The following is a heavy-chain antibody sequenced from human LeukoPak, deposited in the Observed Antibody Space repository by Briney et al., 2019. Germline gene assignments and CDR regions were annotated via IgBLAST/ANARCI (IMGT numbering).Heavy chain of an antibody. J-gene: IGHJ4*02. V-gene: IGHV3-23*01. CDR2: IGSSGGST. CDR1: KFTFSTFS. D-gene: IGHD1-26*01. CDR3: ARALRIYYYFDY. Sequence: GGSLRLSCAASKFTFSTFSMSWVRQAPGKGLEWVSAIGSSGGSTYYADSVKGRFTISRDNSKNTLYLQMNSLRAEDTAVYYCARALRIYYYFDYWGQGTLVTVSS.